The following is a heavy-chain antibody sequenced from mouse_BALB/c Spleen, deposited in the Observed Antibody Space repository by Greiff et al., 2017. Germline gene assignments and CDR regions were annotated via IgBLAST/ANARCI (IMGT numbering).Heavy chain of an antibody. J-gene: IGHJ2*01. Sequence: QVQLQQSGAELANPGASVKMSCKASGYTFTSYWMHWVKQRPGQGLEWIGYINPSTGYTEYNQKFKDKATLTADHTSSTAYMQLSSLTSEDSAVYEGARYGSALLYYFDYWGQGTTLTVSS. D-gene: IGHD1-1*01. V-gene: IGHV1-7*01. CDR3: ARYGSALLYYFDY. CDR2: INPSTGYT. CDR1: GYTFTSYW.